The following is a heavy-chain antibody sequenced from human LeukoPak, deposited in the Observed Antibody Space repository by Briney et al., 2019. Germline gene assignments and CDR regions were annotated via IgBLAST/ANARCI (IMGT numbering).Heavy chain of an antibody. CDR1: GYTFTRYD. CDR2: MNPNSGNT. J-gene: IGHJ4*02. D-gene: IGHD6-19*01. V-gene: IGHV1-8*01. Sequence: PGASVKVSCKASGYTFTRYDINWVRQATGQGLEWMGWMNPNSGNTGYAQKFQGRVTMTRNTSISTAYMELSSLRSEDTAVYYCARAVRGWLVRLVYYFDYWGQGTLVTVSS. CDR3: ARAVRGWLVRLVYYFDY.